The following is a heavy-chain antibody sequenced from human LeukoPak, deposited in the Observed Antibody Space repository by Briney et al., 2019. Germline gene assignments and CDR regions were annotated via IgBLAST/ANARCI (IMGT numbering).Heavy chain of an antibody. Sequence: QPGGSLRLSCAASGFTFSSYAMSWVRQAPGKGLEWVSAISGSGGSTYYADSVKGRFTISRDNSKNTLYLQMSSLRAEDTAVYYCAKGLNSRDYDFWSGYCLDYWGQGTLVTVSS. CDR2: ISGSGGST. D-gene: IGHD3-3*01. V-gene: IGHV3-23*01. J-gene: IGHJ4*02. CDR1: GFTFSSYA. CDR3: AKGLNSRDYDFWSGYCLDY.